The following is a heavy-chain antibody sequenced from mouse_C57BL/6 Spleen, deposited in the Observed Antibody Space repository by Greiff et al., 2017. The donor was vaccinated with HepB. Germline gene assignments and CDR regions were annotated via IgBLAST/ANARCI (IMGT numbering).Heavy chain of an antibody. D-gene: IGHD2-3*01. V-gene: IGHV1-26*01. J-gene: IGHJ1*03. CDR1: GYTFTDYY. CDR2: INPNNGGT. CDR3: ARGGYYVNWYFDV. Sequence: VQLQQSGPELVKPGASVKISCKASGYTFTDYYMNWVKQSHGKSLEWIGDINPNNGGTSYNQKFQGKATLTVDKSSSTDNMELRSLTSEESAVYYCARGGYYVNWYFDVWGTGTTVTVSS.